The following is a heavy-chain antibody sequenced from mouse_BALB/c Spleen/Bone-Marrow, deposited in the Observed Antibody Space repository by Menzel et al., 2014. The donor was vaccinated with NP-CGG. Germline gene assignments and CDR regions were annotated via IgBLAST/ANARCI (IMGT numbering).Heavy chain of an antibody. CDR3: ARWGFDY. CDR1: GYTFTSYW. Sequence: QVQLQQSGAELVKPGASVKLSCKASGYTFTSYWMHWVKQRPGQGLEWIGEINPSNGRTNYNEKFKSKATLTVDKSSSTAYMQLSSLTSEDSAVYSCARWGFDYWGQGTPLTVSS. CDR2: INPSNGRT. J-gene: IGHJ2*01. V-gene: IGHV1S81*02.